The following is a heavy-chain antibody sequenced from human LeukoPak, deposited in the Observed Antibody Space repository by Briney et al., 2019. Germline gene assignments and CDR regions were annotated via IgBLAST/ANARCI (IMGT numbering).Heavy chain of an antibody. CDR2: INPNSGGT. V-gene: IGHV1-2*02. CDR1: GYTFTGYY. D-gene: IGHD3-22*01. Sequence: ASVKVSCKASGYTFTGYYMHWVRQAPGQGLEWMGWINPNSGGTNYAQKFQGRVTMTRDTSISTAYMELSRLRSDDTAVYYCARDSGYDSSGEWLGFDYWGQGTLVTVSS. J-gene: IGHJ4*02. CDR3: ARDSGYDSSGEWLGFDY.